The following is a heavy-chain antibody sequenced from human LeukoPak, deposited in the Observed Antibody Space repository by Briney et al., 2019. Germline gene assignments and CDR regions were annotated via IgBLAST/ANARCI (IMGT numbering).Heavy chain of an antibody. D-gene: IGHD5-18*01. Sequence: PGGSLRLSCAASGFTFSSYWMSWVRPAAGKGLEWVANIKQDGSEKYYVDSVKGRFTISRDNAENSLYLQMNSLRAKDTAVYYCAREKVRGYSYGPRAFDYWGQGTLVTVSS. CDR1: GFTFSSYW. J-gene: IGHJ4*02. CDR2: IKQDGSEK. CDR3: AREKVRGYSYGPRAFDY. V-gene: IGHV3-7*03.